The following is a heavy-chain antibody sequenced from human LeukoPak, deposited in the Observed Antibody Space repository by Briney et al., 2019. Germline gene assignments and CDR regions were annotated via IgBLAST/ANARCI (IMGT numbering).Heavy chain of an antibody. CDR3: AKPISSGWYDY. D-gene: IGHD6-19*01. J-gene: IGHJ4*02. CDR2: ISSNGATT. Sequence: GGSLRLPCSASGFTFNRFYLHWARQAPGKGLEFVSHISSNGATTYYADSVKGRFTISRDNSKNTLYLQMNSLRAEDTAVYYCAKPISSGWYDYWGQGTLVTVSS. CDR1: GFTFNRFY. V-gene: IGHV3-64*04.